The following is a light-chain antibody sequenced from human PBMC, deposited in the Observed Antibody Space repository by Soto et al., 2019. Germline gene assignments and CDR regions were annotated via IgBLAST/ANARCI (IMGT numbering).Light chain of an antibody. CDR2: GAS. CDR3: QQYKDWPTT. CDR1: QSGSTT. Sequence: VLTQTRGTLSLSPGERASLACRASQSGSTTVAWYHQKPGQAPRLLVYGASTRATGIPARFSGSGAGTDFTLTITNLQPEDFGVYFCQQYKDWPTTFGQGTKVDIK. J-gene: IGKJ1*01. V-gene: IGKV3-15*01.